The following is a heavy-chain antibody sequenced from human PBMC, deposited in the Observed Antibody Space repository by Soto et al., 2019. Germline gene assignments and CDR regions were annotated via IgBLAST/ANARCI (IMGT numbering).Heavy chain of an antibody. D-gene: IGHD3-3*02. J-gene: IGHJ4*02. CDR2: FLASGGNT. V-gene: IGHV1-46*01. CDR3: ARGGATIFGVIDS. CDR1: GYSFFSYY. Sequence: GASVKVSCKASGYSFFSYYIHWVRQAPGQGLEWMGRFLASGGNTFYAQRFRGRVSMTRGTSSTNTVSLELTSLTSDDTAVYYCARGGATIFGVIDSWGQGTRVTVSS.